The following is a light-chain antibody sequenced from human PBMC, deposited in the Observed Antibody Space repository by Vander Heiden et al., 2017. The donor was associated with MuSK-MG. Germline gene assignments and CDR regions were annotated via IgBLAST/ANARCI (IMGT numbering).Light chain of an antibody. CDR2: YGN. CDR1: SSNIGSNNV. J-gene: IGLJ3*02. V-gene: IGLV2-8*01. Sequence: QSALTQPPSASGSPGQSVTISCTGTSSNIGSNNVVSWNQQHPGKAPKRRFDYGNRRPAGVPDRFSGSKSDTTASLTGTGLQAEDEADYYCISDAGSHNFAVFGGGTKLTVL. CDR3: ISDAGSHNFAV.